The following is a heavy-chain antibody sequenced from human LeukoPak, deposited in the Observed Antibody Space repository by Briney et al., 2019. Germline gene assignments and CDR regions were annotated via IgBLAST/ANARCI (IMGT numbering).Heavy chain of an antibody. D-gene: IGHD3-22*01. CDR1: GGSISSSPYF. J-gene: IGHJ4*02. CDR2: FYYSGST. V-gene: IGHV4-39*01. CDR3: ARHGSSGYYFSPHSYYFDY. Sequence: PSETLSLTCSVSGGSISSSPYFWGWIRQPPGKGLEWIGNFYYSGSTYYNPSLKSRITISTDTSKNQFSLRLTSVTAADTAVYYCARHGSSGYYFSPHSYYFDYWGQGTLVTVSS.